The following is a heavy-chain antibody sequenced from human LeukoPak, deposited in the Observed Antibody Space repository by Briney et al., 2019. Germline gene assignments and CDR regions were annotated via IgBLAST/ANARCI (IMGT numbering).Heavy chain of an antibody. D-gene: IGHD5-12*01. Sequence: PGGSLRLSCAASGFTFSSYWMHWVRQAPGKGLVWVSRINSDGSSTSYADSVKGRFTISRDNAKNTLYLQMNSLRAEDTALCYCAKDISGYSGHRIPHGMDVWGQGTTVTVSS. CDR1: GFTFSSYW. CDR2: INSDGSST. V-gene: IGHV3-74*01. CDR3: AKDISGYSGHRIPHGMDV. J-gene: IGHJ6*02.